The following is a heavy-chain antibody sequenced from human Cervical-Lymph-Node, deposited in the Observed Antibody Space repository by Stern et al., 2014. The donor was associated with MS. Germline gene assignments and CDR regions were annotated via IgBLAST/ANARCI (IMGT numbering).Heavy chain of an antibody. V-gene: IGHV3-74*01. CDR3: ARGVGDY. Sequence: VQLVESGGGLVQPAGSLRLSCAASGFNFRSYWMHWVRQFPEKGLFWVSQINRDGSDTSYADSVKGRFSISRDNIRNMLYLRMTSLRAEDTAVYYCARGVGDYWGQGARVTVSS. J-gene: IGHJ4*02. CDR2: INRDGSDT. D-gene: IGHD3-16*01. CDR1: GFNFRSYW.